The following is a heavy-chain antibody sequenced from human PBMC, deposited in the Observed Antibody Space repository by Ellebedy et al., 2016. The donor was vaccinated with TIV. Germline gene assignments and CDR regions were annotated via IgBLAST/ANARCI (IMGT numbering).Heavy chain of an antibody. D-gene: IGHD6-13*01. CDR2: INPNSGGT. Sequence: AASVKVSCKASGYTFTGYYMHWVRQAPGQGLEWMGWINPNSGGTNYAQKFQGWVTMTRDTSISTAYMELSRLRSDDTAVYYCARGPPVIAAAGPDKKKFDYWGQGTLVTVSS. J-gene: IGHJ4*02. CDR3: ARGPPVIAAAGPDKKKFDY. V-gene: IGHV1-2*04. CDR1: GYTFTGYY.